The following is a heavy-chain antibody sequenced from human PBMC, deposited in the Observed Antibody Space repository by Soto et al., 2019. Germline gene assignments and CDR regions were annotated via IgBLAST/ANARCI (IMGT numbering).Heavy chain of an antibody. V-gene: IGHV4-61*01. Sequence: QVQLQESGPGLVKPSETLSLTCTVSGGSVSSGSYYWSWIRQPPGKGLEWIGYIYYSGSTNYNPSLKSRVTLSVDTSKNQSSLKLSSVTAADTDVYYCARDTCGWNPVDYWGQGTLVTVSS. CDR2: IYYSGST. CDR1: GGSVSSGSYY. J-gene: IGHJ4*02. D-gene: IGHD2-21*01. CDR3: ARDTCGWNPVDY.